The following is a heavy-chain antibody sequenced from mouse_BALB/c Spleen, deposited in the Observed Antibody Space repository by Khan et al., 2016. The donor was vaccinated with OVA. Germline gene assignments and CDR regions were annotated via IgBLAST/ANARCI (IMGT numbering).Heavy chain of an antibody. CDR3: VTSYFYGYYFDY. CDR1: GFTFSSYG. D-gene: IGHD1-1*01. CDR2: ISGDSNTI. V-gene: IGHV5-17*02. Sequence: EVELVESGGDLVQPGGSRKLSCAASGFTFSSYGMHWVRQAPEKGLEWVAYISGDSNTIYYADTVKGRFTISRDNPRNTLFLQMTSLMSEDTAMYYCVTSYFYGYYFDYWGRGTTLTVSS. J-gene: IGHJ2*01.